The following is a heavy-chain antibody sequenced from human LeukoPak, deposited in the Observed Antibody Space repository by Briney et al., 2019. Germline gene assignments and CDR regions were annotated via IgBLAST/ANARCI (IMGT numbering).Heavy chain of an antibody. CDR1: GGTFSSYA. V-gene: IGHV1-69*13. CDR3: ARGPRRNQLAMYDYYYGMDV. CDR2: IIPIFGTA. J-gene: IGHJ6*02. Sequence: SVTVSCKASGGTFSSYAISWVRQAPGQGLEWMGGIIPIFGTANYAQKFQGRVTITADESTSTAYMELSSLRSEDTAVYYCARGPRRNQLAMYDYYYGMDVWGQGTTVTVSS. D-gene: IGHD1-14*01.